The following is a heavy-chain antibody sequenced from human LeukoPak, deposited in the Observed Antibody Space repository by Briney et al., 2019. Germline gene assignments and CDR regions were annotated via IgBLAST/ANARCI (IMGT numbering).Heavy chain of an antibody. CDR2: INSDGSST. J-gene: IGHJ6*03. Sequence: GGSLRLSCAASGFTFSSYWMHWVRQAPGKGLVWVSRINSDGSSTSYADSVKGRFTISRDNAKNTLYLQMNSLRAEDTAVYYCARCITIFGVVYYYYMDVWGEGTTVTVSS. V-gene: IGHV3-74*01. CDR3: ARCITIFGVVYYYYMDV. D-gene: IGHD3-3*01. CDR1: GFTFSSYW.